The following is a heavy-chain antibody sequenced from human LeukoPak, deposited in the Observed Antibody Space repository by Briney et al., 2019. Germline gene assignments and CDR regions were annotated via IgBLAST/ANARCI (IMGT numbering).Heavy chain of an antibody. Sequence: RGSLRLSCAASGFTFSSYWMHWVRQAPGKGLVWVSRINSDGSSTSYADSVKGRFTISRDIAKNTLYLQMNSLRAEDTGVYYCAKDHYWSIDYWGRGTLVTVSS. CDR2: INSDGSST. CDR1: GFTFSSYW. CDR3: AKDHYWSIDY. J-gene: IGHJ4*02. D-gene: IGHD3-3*01. V-gene: IGHV3-74*01.